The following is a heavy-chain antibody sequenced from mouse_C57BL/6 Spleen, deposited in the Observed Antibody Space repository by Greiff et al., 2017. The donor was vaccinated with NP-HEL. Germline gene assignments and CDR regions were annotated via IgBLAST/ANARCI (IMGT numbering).Heavy chain of an antibody. J-gene: IGHJ4*01. V-gene: IGHV1-53*01. CDR1: GYTFTSYW. CDR3: ARWPLYGNYVGYAMDD. D-gene: IGHD2-10*02. CDR2: INPSNGGT. Sequence: QVQLQQPGTELVKPGASVKLSCKASGYTFTSYWMHWVKQRPGQGLAWIGNINPSNGGTHYNEKFKSKATLTVDKSSSTAYMQLSSLTSEDSAVYYWARWPLYGNYVGYAMDDWGQGTSGTVAS.